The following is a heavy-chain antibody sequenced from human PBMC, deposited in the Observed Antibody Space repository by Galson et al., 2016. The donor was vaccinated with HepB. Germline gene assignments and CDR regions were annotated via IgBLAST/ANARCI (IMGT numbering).Heavy chain of an antibody. CDR3: ARDRSSGSGNFGY. J-gene: IGHJ4*02. CDR1: GGSFSGYY. CDR2: IYHSGST. D-gene: IGHD3-10*01. V-gene: IGHV4-34*09. Sequence: TLSLTCAVYGGSFSGYYWSWIRQPPGKGLEWIGYIYHSGSTYYNPSLKSRVSISVDTSKNQFSLRLSSVTAADTAVYYCARDRSSGSGNFGYRGQGTLVTVSS.